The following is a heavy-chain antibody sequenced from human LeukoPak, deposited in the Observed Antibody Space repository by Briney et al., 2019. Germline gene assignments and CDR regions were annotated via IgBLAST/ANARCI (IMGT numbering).Heavy chain of an antibody. CDR1: GYTFTGYY. V-gene: IGHV1-2*02. J-gene: IGHJ4*02. Sequence: GASVKVSCKASGYTFTGYYMHWVRQAPGQGLEWMGWINPNSGGTNYAQKFQGRVTMTRDTSISTAYMELRSLRSDDTAVYYCARDSYSSSSPPLDYWGQGTLVTVSS. D-gene: IGHD6-13*01. CDR3: ARDSYSSSSPPLDY. CDR2: INPNSGGT.